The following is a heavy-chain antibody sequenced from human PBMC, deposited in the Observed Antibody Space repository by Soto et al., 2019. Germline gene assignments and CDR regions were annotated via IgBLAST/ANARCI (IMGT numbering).Heavy chain of an antibody. CDR1: GYTFSSHG. CDR3: ARSHWQPDYLEGCDF. D-gene: IGHD1-1*01. J-gene: IGHJ4*02. V-gene: IGHV1-18*04. Sequence: QVQLVQSAGAVKKPGASVKISCKTSGYTFSSHGISWVRWAPGRGLEWMGWISDYYGDTKYAQKVQGRVSLTTDTSTTTAFMELRRLRSDDTAVYFCARSHWQPDYLEGCDFWGQGTLVTVSS. CDR2: ISDYYGDT.